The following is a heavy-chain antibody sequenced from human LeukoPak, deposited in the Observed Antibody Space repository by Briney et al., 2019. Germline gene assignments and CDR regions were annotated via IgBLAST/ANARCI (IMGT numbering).Heavy chain of an antibody. CDR1: GFTFSTHW. CDR2: IKQDGSEK. D-gene: IGHD6-19*01. CDR3: ASGTGWIFDY. Sequence: PGGXLRLSCAASGFTFSTHWMIWVRQAPGKGLEGVADIKQDGSEKQYVDSVKGRFTISRDNAKNSLYLQMNSLRAEDTAVYYCASGTGWIFDYWGQGTLVTVSS. J-gene: IGHJ4*02. V-gene: IGHV3-7*01.